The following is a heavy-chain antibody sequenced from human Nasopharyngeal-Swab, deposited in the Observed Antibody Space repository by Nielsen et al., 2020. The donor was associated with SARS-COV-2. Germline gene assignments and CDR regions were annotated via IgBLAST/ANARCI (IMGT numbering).Heavy chain of an antibody. CDR1: GDTLSAYD. V-gene: IGHV1-69*10. Sequence: SVKVSCKASGDTLSAYDINWVRQATGQGLEWMGGIVPALGLPNYAQKFRGRLTISADRSTTTSYLELSSLRFEDTAIYYCAREGEYGAYDAPDYWGQGTLVTVSS. CDR2: IVPALGLP. D-gene: IGHD5-12*01. J-gene: IGHJ4*02. CDR3: AREGEYGAYDAPDY.